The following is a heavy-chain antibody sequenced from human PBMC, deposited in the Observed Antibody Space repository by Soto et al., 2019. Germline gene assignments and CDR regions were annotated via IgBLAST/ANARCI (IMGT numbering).Heavy chain of an antibody. CDR1: GGSISSSNW. Sequence: QVQLQESGPGLVKPSWTLSLTCAVSGGSISSSNWWSWVRQPPGKGLEWIGEIYHSGSTNYNPSLKRRVTISVDKSKNQFSLKLSSVTAADTAVYYCARGNYYYYGMDVWGQGTTVTVSS. V-gene: IGHV4-4*02. J-gene: IGHJ6*02. CDR2: IYHSGST. CDR3: ARGNYYYYGMDV.